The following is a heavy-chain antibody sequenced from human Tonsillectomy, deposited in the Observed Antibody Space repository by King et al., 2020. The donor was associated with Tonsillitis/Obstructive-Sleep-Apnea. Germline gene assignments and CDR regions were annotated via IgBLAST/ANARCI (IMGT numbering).Heavy chain of an antibody. Sequence: VQLVESGGGLVQPGGSLRLSCAASGFSFSSYEMKWVRQAPGKGLEWVSYISSSGNTIYYADSVKGRFTISRDNGKNSLFLQMNSLRAEDTAVYYCATEVPVGSSRYCVYLDFWGQGTLVTVSS. D-gene: IGHD2-15*01. V-gene: IGHV3-48*03. CDR1: GFSFSSYE. CDR2: ISSSGNTI. CDR3: ATEVPVGSSRYCVYLDF. J-gene: IGHJ4*03.